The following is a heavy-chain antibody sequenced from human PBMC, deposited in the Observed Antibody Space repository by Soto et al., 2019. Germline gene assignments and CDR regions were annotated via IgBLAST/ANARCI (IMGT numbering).Heavy chain of an antibody. V-gene: IGHV3-33*01. CDR2: IWYDGSNK. J-gene: IGHJ6*02. CDR3: ARDFYDFWSGYYSYYYYYGMDV. CDR1: GFTFSSYG. D-gene: IGHD3-3*01. Sequence: QVQLVESGGGVVQPGRSLRLSCAASGFTFSSYGMHWVRQAPGKGLEWVAVIWYDGSNKYYADSVKGRFTISRDNSKNTLYLQMNSLRAEDTAVYYCARDFYDFWSGYYSYYYYYGMDVWGQGTTVTVSS.